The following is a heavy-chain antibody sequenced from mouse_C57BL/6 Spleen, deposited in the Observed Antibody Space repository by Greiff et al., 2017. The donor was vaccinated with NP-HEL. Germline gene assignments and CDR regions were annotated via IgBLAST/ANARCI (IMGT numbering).Heavy chain of an antibody. CDR2: IYPGDGDT. CDR3: ARDYYDHDGGYFDY. CDR1: GYAFSSYW. J-gene: IGHJ2*01. V-gene: IGHV1-80*01. Sequence: QVQLQQSGAELVKPGASVKISCKASGYAFSSYWMNWVKQRPGKGLEWIGQIYPGDGDTNYNGKFKGKATLTADKSSSTAYMQLSSLTSEDSAVYFCARDYYDHDGGYFDYWGQGTTLTVSS. D-gene: IGHD2-4*01.